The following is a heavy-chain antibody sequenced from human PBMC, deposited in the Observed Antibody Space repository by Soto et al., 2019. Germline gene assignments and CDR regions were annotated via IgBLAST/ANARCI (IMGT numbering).Heavy chain of an antibody. Sequence: GGSLRLSCAASGFTFSSYSMNWVRQAPGKGLEWVSSISSSSYIYYADSVKGRFTISRDNAKNSLYLQMNSLRAEDTAVYYCASCGGSGKRYYYYGMDVWGQGTTVTVSS. CDR2: ISSSSYI. J-gene: IGHJ6*02. V-gene: IGHV3-21*01. CDR1: GFTFSSYS. CDR3: ASCGGSGKRYYYYGMDV. D-gene: IGHD1-26*01.